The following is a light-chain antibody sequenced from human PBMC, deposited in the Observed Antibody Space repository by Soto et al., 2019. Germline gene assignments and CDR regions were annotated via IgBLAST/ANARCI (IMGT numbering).Light chain of an antibody. J-gene: IGLJ1*01. CDR3: SSYAGSSNV. V-gene: IGLV2-14*01. Sequence: QSALTQPASVSGSPGQSITISCTGTSSDVGGYNYVSWYQQHPGKAPKLMIYEVSNRPSGVSNRFSGSKSGNTASLTISGLQAEDEADYYCSSYAGSSNVFGTGTKATV. CDR2: EVS. CDR1: SSDVGGYNY.